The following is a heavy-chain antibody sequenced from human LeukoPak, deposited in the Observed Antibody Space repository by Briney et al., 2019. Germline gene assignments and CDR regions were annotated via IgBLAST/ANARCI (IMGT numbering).Heavy chain of an antibody. CDR3: AREGEYDFGGAFDI. V-gene: IGHV3-21*01. CDR1: GFTFSSYG. J-gene: IGHJ3*02. D-gene: IGHD3-3*01. CDR2: ISSSSSYI. Sequence: PGRSLRLSCAASGFTFSSYGMHWVRQAPGKGLEWVSSISSSSSYIYYADSVKGRFTISRDNAKNSLYLQMNSLRAEDTAVYYCAREGEYDFGGAFDIWGQGTMVTVSS.